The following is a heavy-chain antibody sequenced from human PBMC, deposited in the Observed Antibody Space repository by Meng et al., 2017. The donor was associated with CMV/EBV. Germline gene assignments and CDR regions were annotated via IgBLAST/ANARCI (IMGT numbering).Heavy chain of an antibody. CDR1: GCSIRSRSYY. J-gene: IGHJ4*02. V-gene: IGHV4-39*06. CDR3: ARDLFTKAAGYSSRGPSYFDY. D-gene: IGHD6-13*01. Sequence: RLQQQESGPGMWKPSETRSLTCTFSGCSIRSRSYYWGWIRQPPGKGLEWIGSIYYSGSTYYNPSLKSRVTISVDTSKNQFSLKLSSVTAADTAVYYCARDLFTKAAGYSSRGPSYFDYWGQGTLVTVSS. CDR2: IYYSGST.